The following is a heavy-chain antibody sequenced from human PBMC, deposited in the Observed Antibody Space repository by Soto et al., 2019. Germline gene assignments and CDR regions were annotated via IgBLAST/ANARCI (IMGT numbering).Heavy chain of an antibody. CDR2: ICHSGTT. J-gene: IGHJ6*03. CDR3: AGGVSIVVAMRRLIDV. D-gene: IGHD3-22*01. Sequence: QVQLQESGPTLVKPSETLSLTCTVSGGSIRSYCWTWIRQPPGEGLEWIGCICHSGTTNYNLSLMVRVVILIDTLNFQSSLQLWSVPVSRMAFYYSAGGVSIVVAMRRLIDVWGKVTTVTASS. V-gene: IGHV4-59*08. CDR1: GGSIRSYC.